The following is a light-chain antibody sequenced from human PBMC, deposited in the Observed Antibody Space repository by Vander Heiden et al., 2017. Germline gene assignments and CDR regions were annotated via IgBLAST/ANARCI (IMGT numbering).Light chain of an antibody. CDR1: QSVLYSSKNKNC. Sequence: DIMMTQSPDSLAVSLGERATINCKSSQSVLYSSKNKNCLAWYQQRPGQPPKLLFYWASTRESGVPDRFSGSGSGTDFTLTVSSLQAEDVAVYYCQQYYSNPPTFGGGTKLEIK. CDR2: WAS. CDR3: QQYYSNPPT. J-gene: IGKJ4*01. V-gene: IGKV4-1*01.